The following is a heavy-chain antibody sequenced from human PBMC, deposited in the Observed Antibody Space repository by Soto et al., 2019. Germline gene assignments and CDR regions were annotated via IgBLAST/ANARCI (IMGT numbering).Heavy chain of an antibody. CDR2: INAGNGNT. V-gene: IGHV1-3*01. CDR3: ARLIDYDYSNYVIPDY. Sequence: ASVKVSCKASGYTFTSYAMHWVRQAPGQRLEWMGWINAGNGNTKYSQKFQGRVTITRDTSASTAYMELSSLRSEDTAVYYCARLIDYDYSNYVIPDYWGQGTLVTVSS. D-gene: IGHD4-4*01. J-gene: IGHJ4*02. CDR1: GYTFTSYA.